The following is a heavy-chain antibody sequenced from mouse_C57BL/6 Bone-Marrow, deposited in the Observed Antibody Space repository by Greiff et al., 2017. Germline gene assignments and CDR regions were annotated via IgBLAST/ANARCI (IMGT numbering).Heavy chain of an antibody. CDR1: GYTFTDYY. J-gene: IGHJ4*01. V-gene: IGHV1-26*01. CDR3: ERQGYSDYYAMDY. D-gene: IGHD2-3*01. CDR2: INPNNGGT. Sequence: EVQLQQSGPELVKPGASVKISCKASGYTFTDYYMNWVKQSHGKSLEWIGDINPNNGGTSYNQKFKGKATLTVDKSSSTAYMELRSLTSEDSAVYYCERQGYSDYYAMDYWGQGTSVTVSS.